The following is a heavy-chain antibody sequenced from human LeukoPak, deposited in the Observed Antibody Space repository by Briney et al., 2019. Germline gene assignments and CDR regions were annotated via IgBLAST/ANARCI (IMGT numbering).Heavy chain of an antibody. V-gene: IGHV4-39*01. J-gene: IGHJ4*02. Sequence: SETLSLTCTVSGGSISSSRYYWGWIRQPPGKGLEWIGNIYYSGSTYYIPSLKSRVTISVDTSKNQFSLKLSSVTAADTAVYYCARLGFSEWELIAFLWGQGTLVTVSS. CDR2: IYYSGST. CDR1: GGSISSSRYY. D-gene: IGHD1-26*01. CDR3: ARLGFSEWELIAFL.